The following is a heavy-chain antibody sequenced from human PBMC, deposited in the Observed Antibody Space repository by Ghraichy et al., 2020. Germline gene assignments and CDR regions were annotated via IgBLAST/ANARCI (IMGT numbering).Heavy chain of an antibody. V-gene: IGHV3-49*03. CDR3: TREGCGGDCYNYFDY. CDR1: GFTFGDYA. Sequence: QTLSLTCTASGFTFGDYAMSWFRQAPGKGLEWVGFIRSKAYGGTTEYAASVKGRFTISRDDSKSIAYLQMNSLKTEDTAVYYCTREGCGGDCYNYFDYWGQGTLVTVYS. D-gene: IGHD2-21*02. CDR2: IRSKAYGGTT. J-gene: IGHJ4*02.